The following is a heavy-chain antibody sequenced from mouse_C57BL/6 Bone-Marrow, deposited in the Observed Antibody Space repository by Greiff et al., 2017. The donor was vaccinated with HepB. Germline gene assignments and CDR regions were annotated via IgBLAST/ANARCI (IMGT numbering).Heavy chain of an antibody. CDR2: IDPSDSYT. Sequence: VKLQQSGAELVMPGASVKLSCKASGYTFTSYWMHWVKQRPGQGLEWIGEIDPSDSYTNYNQKFKGKSTLTVDKSSSTAYMQLSSLTSEDSAVYYCARYYYGSSYVWYFDVWGTGTTVTVSS. CDR3: ARYYYGSSYVWYFDV. J-gene: IGHJ1*03. V-gene: IGHV1-69*01. CDR1: GYTFTSYW. D-gene: IGHD1-1*01.